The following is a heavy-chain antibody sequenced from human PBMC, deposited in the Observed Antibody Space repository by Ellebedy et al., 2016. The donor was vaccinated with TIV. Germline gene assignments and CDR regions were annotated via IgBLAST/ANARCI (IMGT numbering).Heavy chain of an antibody. Sequence: GESLKISCAASGFSFRSYWMSWVRQAPGKGLEWVANIYQDGSDQYYVDSVKGRFTISRDNANKSLFLQMNSLRVEDTAVYYCAADLGGSWFDYWGLGTLVTVSS. D-gene: IGHD6-13*01. CDR2: IYQDGSDQ. J-gene: IGHJ4*02. CDR3: AADLGGSWFDY. CDR1: GFSFRSYW. V-gene: IGHV3-7*01.